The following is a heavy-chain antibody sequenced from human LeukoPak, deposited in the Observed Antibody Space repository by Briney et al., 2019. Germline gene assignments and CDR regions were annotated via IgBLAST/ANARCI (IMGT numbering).Heavy chain of an antibody. D-gene: IGHD6-19*01. CDR3: ARDEEIAVAGIFDY. CDR1: GYTFTSYG. J-gene: IGHJ4*02. V-gene: IGHV1-18*01. CDR2: ISAYNGNT. Sequence: ASVKVSCKASGYTFTSYGISWVRQAPGQGLEWMGWISAYNGNTNYAQKLQGRVTMTTDTSTSTAYVELRSLRSDDTAVYYCARDEEIAVAGIFDYWGQGTLVTVSS.